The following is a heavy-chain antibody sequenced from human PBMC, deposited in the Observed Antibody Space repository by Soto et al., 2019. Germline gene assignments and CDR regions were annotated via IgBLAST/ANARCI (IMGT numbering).Heavy chain of an antibody. D-gene: IGHD3-9*01. CDR1: GFTFSSYA. J-gene: IGHJ6*03. CDR2: ISGSGGST. V-gene: IGHV3-23*01. CDR3: ANGAYDILTGYPNYYYYYMDV. Sequence: EVQLLESGGGLVQPGGSLRLSCAASGFTFSSYAMIWVRQAPGKGLEWVSAISGSGGSTYYADSVKGRFTISRDNSKNTLYLQMNSLRAEDTAVYYCANGAYDILTGYPNYYYYYMDVWGKGTTVTVSS.